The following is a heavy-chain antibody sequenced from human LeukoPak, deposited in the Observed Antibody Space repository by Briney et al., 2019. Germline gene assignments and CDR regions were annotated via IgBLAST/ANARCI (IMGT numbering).Heavy chain of an antibody. J-gene: IGHJ4*02. CDR1: GFTAGTTY. Sequence: GGSLRPPCAPPGFTAGTTYRAWVRQAPGKGLECASVIYTGGTTYYADSVKGRFTISRDNSKNTLYLQMNSLRAEDTAVYYCARVHDSSGFYDFDHWGQGTLVTVSS. V-gene: IGHV3-53*01. CDR3: ARVHDSSGFYDFDH. D-gene: IGHD3-22*01. CDR2: IYTGGTT.